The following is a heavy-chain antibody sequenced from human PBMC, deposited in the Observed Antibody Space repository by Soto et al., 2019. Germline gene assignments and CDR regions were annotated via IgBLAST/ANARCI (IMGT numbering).Heavy chain of an antibody. J-gene: IGHJ1*01. CDR2: ISDDSSYI. Sequence: GGSLRLSCAASGFMFSAYTMNWVRQAPGKGLEWLSSISDDSSYIDYADSLRGRFTVSRDNARNSLYLQIDSLGVEDTAVYYCATPYYFNHWGPGXLVTVYS. CDR1: GFMFSAYT. CDR3: ATPYYFNH. D-gene: IGHD3-16*01. V-gene: IGHV3-21*06.